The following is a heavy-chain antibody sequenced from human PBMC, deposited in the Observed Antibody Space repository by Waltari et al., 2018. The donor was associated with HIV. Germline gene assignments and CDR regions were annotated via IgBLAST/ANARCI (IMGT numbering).Heavy chain of an antibody. CDR1: TLKFSDHG. J-gene: IGHJ5*02. CDR2: IRFDGNNK. Sequence: QVHLVQSGGGGVRPGASLKISWAASTLKFSDHGMHWVGQALGKSLESVAFIRFDGNNKYYADYIKSRFTIYRDNSKKNLYLEMSSLRSEDSAVYYCVQDQATWVRLGWLDPWGQGSLVAVSS. CDR3: VQDQATWVRLGWLDP. V-gene: IGHV3-30*02. D-gene: IGHD3-10*01.